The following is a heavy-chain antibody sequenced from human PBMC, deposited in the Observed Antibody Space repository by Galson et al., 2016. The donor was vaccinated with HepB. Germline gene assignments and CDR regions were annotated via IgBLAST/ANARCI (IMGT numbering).Heavy chain of an antibody. Sequence: SETLSLTCTVSNGSITKGTYYWGWIRQSPGNGLEWIGTIYHSWATYYNPPLERRVTISVDTSKNQFSLKLTSVTAADTAVYFCARQSHSSGWYHDWGQGTLVTVSS. V-gene: IGHV4-39*01. D-gene: IGHD6-19*01. CDR3: ARQSHSSGWYHD. CDR2: IYHSWAT. J-gene: IGHJ4*02. CDR1: NGSITKGTYY.